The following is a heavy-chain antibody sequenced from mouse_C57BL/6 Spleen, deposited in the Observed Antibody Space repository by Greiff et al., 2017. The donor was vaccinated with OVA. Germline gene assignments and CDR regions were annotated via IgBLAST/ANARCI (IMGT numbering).Heavy chain of an antibody. CDR2: IYPADGDT. J-gene: IGHJ2*01. CDR3: ARDYYGTHYCDY. Sequence: QVQLQQSGPELVKPGASVKISCKASGYAFSSSWLNWVKQRPGKGLAWLGRIYPADGDTNYTGKFKGKATLTSDKSSSTAYMQLSSLTSEDSAVYFCARDYYGTHYCDYWGQGTTLTVSS. CDR1: GYAFSSSW. D-gene: IGHD1-1*01. V-gene: IGHV1-82*01.